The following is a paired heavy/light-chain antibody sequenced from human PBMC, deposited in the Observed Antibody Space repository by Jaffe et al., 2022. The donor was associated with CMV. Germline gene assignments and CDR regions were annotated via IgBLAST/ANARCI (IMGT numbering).Light chain of an antibody. CDR2: KAS. J-gene: IGKJ1*01. CDR1: QSISSW. Sequence: DIQMTQSPSTLSASVGDRVTITCRASQSISSWLAWYQQKPGKAPKLLIYKASSLQSGVPSRFSGSGSGTEFTLTISSLQPDDFATYYCQQYDTYWTFGQGTKVEIK. CDR3: QQYDTYWT. V-gene: IGKV1-5*03.
Heavy chain of an antibody. V-gene: IGHV3-64D*06. Sequence: EMQLVESGGGLVQPGGSLRLSCSASGFTFSSYAMHWVRQAPGKGLEYVSAITSIGSSTYYADSVKGRFTISRDNSKNTLYLQMSSLRAEDTALYYCVKAYSGGWYYYFDFCGQGTLVTVSS. CDR2: ITSIGSST. D-gene: IGHD6-19*01. CDR3: VKAYSGGWYYYFDF. J-gene: IGHJ4*02. CDR1: GFTFSSYA.